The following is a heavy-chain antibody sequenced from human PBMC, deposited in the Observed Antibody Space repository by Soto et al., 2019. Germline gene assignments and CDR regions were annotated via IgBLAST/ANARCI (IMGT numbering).Heavy chain of an antibody. CDR3: AHSYYYDSSGYSYYFDY. CDR1: GFSLSTSGVG. Sequence: SGPTLVNPTQTLTLTCTFSGFSLSTSGVGVGWIRQPPGKALEWLALIYWDDDKRYSPSLKSRLTITKDTSTNQVVLTMTNMDPVDTATYYCAHSYYYDSSGYSYYFDYWGQGTLVTVSS. J-gene: IGHJ4*02. CDR2: IYWDDDK. V-gene: IGHV2-5*02. D-gene: IGHD3-22*01.